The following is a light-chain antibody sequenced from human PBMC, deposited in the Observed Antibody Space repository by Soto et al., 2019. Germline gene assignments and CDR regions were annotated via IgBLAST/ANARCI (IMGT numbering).Light chain of an antibody. CDR1: SSDVGGYNY. CDR2: EVS. CDR3: SSYTTSSTNWV. J-gene: IGLJ3*02. V-gene: IGLV2-14*01. Sequence: QSALTQPASVSGSPGQSITISCTGTSSDVGGYNYVSWYQQHPGKAPKLMIYEVSNRPSGVSNRFSGSKSCNTASLTISGLQAEDEADYYCSSYTTSSTNWVFGGGTKLTVL.